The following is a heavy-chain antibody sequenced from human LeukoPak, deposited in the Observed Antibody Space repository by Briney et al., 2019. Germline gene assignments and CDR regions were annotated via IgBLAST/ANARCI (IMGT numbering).Heavy chain of an antibody. D-gene: IGHD1-26*01. CDR1: GFTFISYA. J-gene: IGHJ3*02. Sequence: GGSLRLSCAASGFTFISYAMSWVRQAPGKGLEWVAVISYDGSNKYYADSVKGRFTISRDNSKNTLYLQMNSLRAEDTAVYYCAKDLRALNPGSTRDAFDIWGQGTMVTVSS. CDR3: AKDLRALNPGSTRDAFDI. CDR2: ISYDGSNK. V-gene: IGHV3-30*18.